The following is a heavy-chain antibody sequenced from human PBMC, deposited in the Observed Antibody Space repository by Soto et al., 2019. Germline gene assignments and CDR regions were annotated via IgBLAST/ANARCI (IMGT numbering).Heavy chain of an antibody. CDR2: INNDGSEK. Sequence: DVQLVESGGDLVQQGGSLRLSCVASGFTFSPYWMSWVRQAPGRGLQWVATINNDGSEKYYADSVKGRFTISRDNARDSLYLQLTSLRAEDTAIYYCARASNQDYWGQGTLVAVSS. D-gene: IGHD2-8*01. J-gene: IGHJ4*02. CDR1: GFTFSPYW. CDR3: ARASNQDY. V-gene: IGHV3-7*03.